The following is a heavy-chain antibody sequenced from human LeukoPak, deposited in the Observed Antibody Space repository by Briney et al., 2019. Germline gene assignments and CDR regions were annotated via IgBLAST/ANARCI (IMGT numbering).Heavy chain of an antibody. V-gene: IGHV4-39*01. CDR3: ARRYCSGSSCYSDNWFDP. D-gene: IGHD2-15*01. Sequence: PSETLSLTCTVSGGSISGSSYYWGWIRQPPGKGLEWIGSIYYSGSTYYNPSLKSRVTISVDTSKNQFSLKLSSVTAADTAVYYCARRYCSGSSCYSDNWFDPWGQGTLVTVSS. CDR1: GGSISGSSYY. J-gene: IGHJ5*02. CDR2: IYYSGST.